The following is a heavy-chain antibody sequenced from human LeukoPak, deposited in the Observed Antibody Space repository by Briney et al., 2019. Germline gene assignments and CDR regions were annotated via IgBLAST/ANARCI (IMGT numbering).Heavy chain of an antibody. CDR1: GFTFSSYA. D-gene: IGHD3-22*01. V-gene: IGHV3-30-3*01. Sequence: GGSLRLSCAASGFTFSSYAMHWVRQAPGKGLEWVAVISYDGSNKYYADSVKGRLTISRDNAKNSLYLQMNSLGAADTAVYYCARDPRYPYQYQFDDSGFSLDYWGQGTLVTVSS. CDR2: ISYDGSNK. CDR3: ARDPRYPYQYQFDDSGFSLDY. J-gene: IGHJ4*02.